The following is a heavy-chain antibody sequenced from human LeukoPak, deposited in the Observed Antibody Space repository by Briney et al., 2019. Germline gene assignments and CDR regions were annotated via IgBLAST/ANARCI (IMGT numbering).Heavy chain of an antibody. Sequence: ASVKVSCKASGYTFTSYYMHWVRQAPGQGLEWMGIIEPSGGSTGYAQKFQGRVTMTRDTSTSTVYMELCSLRSEDTAVYYCARDHFGQGPQYFQHWGQGTLVTVSS. V-gene: IGHV1-46*01. D-gene: IGHD3/OR15-3a*01. CDR1: GYTFTSYY. J-gene: IGHJ1*01. CDR3: ARDHFGQGPQYFQH. CDR2: IEPSGGST.